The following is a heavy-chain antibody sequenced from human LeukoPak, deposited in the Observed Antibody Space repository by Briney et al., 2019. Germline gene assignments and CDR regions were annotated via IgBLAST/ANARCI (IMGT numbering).Heavy chain of an antibody. J-gene: IGHJ4*02. V-gene: IGHV3-48*03. Sequence: GGSLRLSCAASGFTFSTYEMNWVRQAPGKGLEWVSYISSRGSTIYYADSVKGRFTISRDNAKNSLYLQMNSLRAEDTAIYYCARDGDLTPAVPFDYWGQGTLVTVSS. CDR2: ISSRGSTI. CDR3: ARDGDLTPAVPFDY. D-gene: IGHD6-25*01. CDR1: GFTFSTYE.